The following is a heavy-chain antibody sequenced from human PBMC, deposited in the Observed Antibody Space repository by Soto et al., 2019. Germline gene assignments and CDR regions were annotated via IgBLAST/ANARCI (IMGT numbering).Heavy chain of an antibody. CDR3: AKSPHYYGSGSYYNDWFDP. Sequence: PGGSLRLSCAASGFTFSSYAMHWVRQAPGKGLEWVSAISGSGGSTYYADSVKGRFTISRDNSKNTLYLQMNSLRAEDTAVYYCAKSPHYYGSGSYYNDWFDPWGQGTLVTVSS. J-gene: IGHJ5*02. CDR2: ISGSGGST. D-gene: IGHD3-10*01. V-gene: IGHV3-23*01. CDR1: GFTFSSYA.